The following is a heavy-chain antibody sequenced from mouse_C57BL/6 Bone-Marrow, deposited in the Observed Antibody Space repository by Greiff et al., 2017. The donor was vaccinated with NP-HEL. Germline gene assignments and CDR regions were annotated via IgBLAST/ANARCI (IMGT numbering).Heavy chain of an antibody. CDR1: GYTFTSYW. Sequence: QVQLKQSGAELAKPGALVKLSCKASGYTFTSYWMHWVKQRPGQGLEWIGYINPSSGYTKYNQKFKDKATLTADKSSSTAYMQLSSLTYEDSAVYYCARGGWLPRGAMDYWGQGTSVTVSS. CDR2: INPSSGYT. CDR3: ARGGWLPRGAMDY. J-gene: IGHJ4*01. V-gene: IGHV1-7*01. D-gene: IGHD2-3*01.